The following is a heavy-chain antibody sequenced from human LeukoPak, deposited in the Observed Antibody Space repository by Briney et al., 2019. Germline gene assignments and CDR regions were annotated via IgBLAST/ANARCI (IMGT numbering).Heavy chain of an antibody. D-gene: IGHD2-2*01. J-gene: IGHJ5*02. CDR3: AISPYRYCSSTSCRSIPWFGP. V-gene: IGHV1-24*01. Sequence: ASVKVSCKVSGYTLTELSMHWVRQAPGKGLEWMGGFDPEDGETIYAQKFQGRVTMTEDTSTGTAYMELSSLRSEDTAVYYCAISPYRYCSSTSCRSIPWFGPWGQGTLVTVSS. CDR1: GYTLTELS. CDR2: FDPEDGET.